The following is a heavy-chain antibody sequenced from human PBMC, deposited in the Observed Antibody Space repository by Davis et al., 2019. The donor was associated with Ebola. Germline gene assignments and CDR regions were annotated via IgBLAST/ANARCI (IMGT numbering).Heavy chain of an antibody. CDR3: ARRSGPDY. CDR1: GFTFSSYW. Sequence: GESLKISCAASGFTFSSYWMSWVRQAPGKGLEWVSYISSSSSTIYDADSVKGRFTISRDNSKNTLYLQMNSLRAEDTAVYYCARRSGPDYWGQGTLVTVSS. D-gene: IGHD2-15*01. V-gene: IGHV3-48*01. CDR2: ISSSSSTI. J-gene: IGHJ4*02.